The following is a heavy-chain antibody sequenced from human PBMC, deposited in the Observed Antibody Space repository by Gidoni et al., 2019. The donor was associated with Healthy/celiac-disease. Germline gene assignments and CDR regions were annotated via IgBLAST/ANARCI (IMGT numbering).Heavy chain of an antibody. CDR1: GFTFDAYA. CDR2: ISLNSGSI. V-gene: IGHV3-9*01. D-gene: IGHD3-10*01. CDR3: AKGRYYYGSGSYYPNYGMDV. Sequence: EVKLVESGGGLVQPGRSLRLSCAASGFTFDAYAMHGGRQAPGKGLEWVSGISLNSGSIGYADSVKGRFTISRDNAKNSLYLQMNSLRAEDTALYYCAKGRYYYGSGSYYPNYGMDVWGQGTTVTVSS. J-gene: IGHJ6*02.